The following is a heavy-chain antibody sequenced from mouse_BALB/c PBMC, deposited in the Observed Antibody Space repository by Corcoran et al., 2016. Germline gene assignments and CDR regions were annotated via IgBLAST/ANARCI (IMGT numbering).Heavy chain of an antibody. CDR1: GYTFTSYV. D-gene: IGHD4-1*01. V-gene: IGHV1S136*01. CDR3: ATGTEYFDY. CDR2: INPYNDGS. Sequence: EVQLQQSGPELVKPGASVKMPCKAAGYTFTSYVRHWVKQKPGQGLEWIGYINPYNDGSKYNEKFKGKATLTSDKSSSTAYMELSSLTSEDSAVYYCATGTEYFDYWGQGTTFIVSS. J-gene: IGHJ2*01.